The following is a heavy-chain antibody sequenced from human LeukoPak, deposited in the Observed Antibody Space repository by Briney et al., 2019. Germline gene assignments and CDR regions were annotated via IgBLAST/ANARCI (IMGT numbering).Heavy chain of an antibody. J-gene: IGHJ3*02. CDR3: ARVGRAMTAAGFGAFDI. D-gene: IGHD6-13*01. CDR2: IGSGGSTK. Sequence: GGSLRLSCAASGFTFSDYYMSWIRQAPGKGLEWVSYIGSGGSTKYYADSVKGRFTISRDNAKNSLYLQMNGLRAEVTAVYYCARVGRAMTAAGFGAFDIWGQGTMVTVSS. V-gene: IGHV3-11*01. CDR1: GFTFSDYY.